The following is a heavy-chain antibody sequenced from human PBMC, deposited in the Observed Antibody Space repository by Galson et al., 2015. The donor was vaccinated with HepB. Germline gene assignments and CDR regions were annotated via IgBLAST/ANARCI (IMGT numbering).Heavy chain of an antibody. D-gene: IGHD2-8*01. CDR1: GLSGLSFSDYY. CDR3: LIGHYFDN. Sequence: SLRLSCAASGLSGLSFSDYYMSWIRQAPGKGLEWLSYISGSGDIKYYVDSVKGRFTISRDNAKNSLYLQMNNLRVEDTAVYYCLIGHYFDNWGPGTLVTVSS. J-gene: IGHJ4*02. CDR2: ISGSGDIK. V-gene: IGHV3-11*01.